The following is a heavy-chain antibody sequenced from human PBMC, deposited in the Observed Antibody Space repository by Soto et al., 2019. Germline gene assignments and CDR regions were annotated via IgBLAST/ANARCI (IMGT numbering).Heavy chain of an antibody. CDR2: VYYSGST. CDR1: GGSINRSNYY. V-gene: IGHV4-39*01. J-gene: IGHJ4*02. D-gene: IGHD3-22*01. Sequence: QLQLQESGPGLVKPSETLSLTCTVSGGSINRSNYYWGWIRQPPGKGLEWIGSVYYSGSTYYSPSLRSRVTISVDTSKNQFSLTLSSVTAEATAVYYCARSYDSEGDYWGQGTLVTVSS. CDR3: ARSYDSEGDY.